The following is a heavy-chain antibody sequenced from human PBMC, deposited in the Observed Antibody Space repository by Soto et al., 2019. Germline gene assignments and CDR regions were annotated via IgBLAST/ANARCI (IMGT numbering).Heavy chain of an antibody. CDR1: GGTFSTDS. Sequence: QVQLVQSGAEVKKPGSSVKVSCKASGGTFSTDSISWXRQAPGQGLEWMGGIIPMFGTANNAQKFQGRVTXXXXXXXXXXXXXXXXXXXXXXXXXXXXXXXXXXXGMDVWGQGTTVTVAS. J-gene: IGHJ6*02. CDR3: XXXXXXXXGMDV. V-gene: IGHV1-69*05. CDR2: IIPMFGTA.